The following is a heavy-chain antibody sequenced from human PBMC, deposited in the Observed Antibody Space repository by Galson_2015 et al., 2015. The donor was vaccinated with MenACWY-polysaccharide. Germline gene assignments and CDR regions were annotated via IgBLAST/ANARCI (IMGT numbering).Heavy chain of an antibody. D-gene: IGHD5-18*01. J-gene: IGHJ4*02. Sequence: SLRLSCAASGFTFSDYYMSWIRQAPGKGLEWVSYISSSGSTIYYADSVKGRFTISRDNAKNSLYLQMNSLRAEDTAVYYCARAPDTVMSPKPLDYWGQGTLVTVSS. CDR1: GFTFSDYY. CDR3: ARAPDTVMSPKPLDY. V-gene: IGHV3-11*01. CDR2: ISSSGSTI.